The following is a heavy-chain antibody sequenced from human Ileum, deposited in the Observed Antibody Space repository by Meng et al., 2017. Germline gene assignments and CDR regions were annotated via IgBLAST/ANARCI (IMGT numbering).Heavy chain of an antibody. CDR3: ARENTIFGVVWGSWFDP. CDR2: IYYSGST. V-gene: IGHV4-30-4*01. CDR1: CGSISSGDYY. D-gene: IGHD3-3*01. J-gene: IGHJ5*02. Sequence: QVQLQESGPGLVKPSQTLSLTCTVSCGSISSGDYYWSRIRQPPVKGLDWIGYIYYSGSTYYNPSLKSRVTISVDTSKNQFSLKLSSVTAADTAVYYCARENTIFGVVWGSWFDPWGQGTLVTVSS.